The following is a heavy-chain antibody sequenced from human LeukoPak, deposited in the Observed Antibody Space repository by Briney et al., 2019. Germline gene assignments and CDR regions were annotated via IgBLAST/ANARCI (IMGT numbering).Heavy chain of an antibody. D-gene: IGHD6-13*01. CDR1: GFIFDDYG. CDR2: INWSGGST. V-gene: IGHV3-20*04. J-gene: IGHJ4*02. CDR3: ARDGDPGIAGTPAYY. Sequence: PGGSLRLSCAASGFIFDDYGMSWVRQVPGRGLEWVSGINWSGGSTSFADSVKGRFTISRDNAKNSLYLQMNILRAEDTAVYYCARDGDPGIAGTPAYYWGQGTLVTVSS.